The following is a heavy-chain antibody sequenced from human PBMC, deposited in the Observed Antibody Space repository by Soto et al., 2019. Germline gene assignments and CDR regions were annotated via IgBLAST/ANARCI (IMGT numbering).Heavy chain of an antibody. D-gene: IGHD6-13*01. V-gene: IGHV5-10-1*01. J-gene: IGHJ4*02. CDR3: ARRRYSSSWHFDY. CDR1: GYSFTSYW. Sequence: GESLKISCKGSGYSFTSYWISWVRQMPGKGLEWMGRIDPSDSYTNYSPSFQGHVTISADKSISTAYLQWSSLKASDTAMYYCARRRYSSSWHFDYWGQGTLVTVSS. CDR2: IDPSDSYT.